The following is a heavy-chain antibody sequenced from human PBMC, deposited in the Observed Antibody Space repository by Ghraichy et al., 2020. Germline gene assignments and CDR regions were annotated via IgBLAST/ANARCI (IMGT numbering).Heavy chain of an antibody. Sequence: SETLSLTCTVSGGSISSGGYYWSWIRQHPGKGLEWIGYIYYSGSTYYNPSLKSRVTISVDTSKNQFSLKLSSVTAADTAVYYCARDPPSGGSGSYQSYWYFDLWGRGTLVTVSS. CDR1: GGSISSGGYY. J-gene: IGHJ2*01. CDR2: IYYSGST. CDR3: ARDPPSGGSGSYQSYWYFDL. D-gene: IGHD3-10*01. V-gene: IGHV4-31*03.